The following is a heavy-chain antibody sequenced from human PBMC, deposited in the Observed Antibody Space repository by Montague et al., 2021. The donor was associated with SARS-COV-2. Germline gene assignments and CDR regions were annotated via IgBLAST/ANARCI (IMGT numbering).Heavy chain of an antibody. CDR1: GFTFSSYS. CDR2: ISSSSSSI. Sequence: SLRLSCAASGFTFSSYSMNWVRQAPGKGLEWVSSISSSSSSIYYADSVKGRFTISRDNAKNSLYLQMNSLRAEDTAVYYCAREAMVQGFDYYGMDVWGQGTTVTVSS. CDR3: AREAMVQGFDYYGMDV. D-gene: IGHD3-10*01. V-gene: IGHV3-21*01. J-gene: IGHJ6*02.